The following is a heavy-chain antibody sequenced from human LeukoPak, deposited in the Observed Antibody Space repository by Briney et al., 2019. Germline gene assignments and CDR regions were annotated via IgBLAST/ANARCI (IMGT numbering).Heavy chain of an antibody. CDR3: ARGRGIAADWFDP. CDR2: IIPILGIA. Sequence: ASVKVSCKASGGTFSSYAISWVRQAPGQGLEWMGRIIPILGIANYAQKFQGRVTITADKSTSTAYMELSSLRSEATDVYYCARGRGIAADWFDPWGQGTLVTVSS. CDR1: GGTFSSYA. V-gene: IGHV1-69*04. D-gene: IGHD6-13*01. J-gene: IGHJ5*02.